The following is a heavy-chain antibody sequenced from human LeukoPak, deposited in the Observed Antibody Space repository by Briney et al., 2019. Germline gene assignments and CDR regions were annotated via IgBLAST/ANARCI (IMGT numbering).Heavy chain of an antibody. CDR3: AKVVGATGDFDY. V-gene: IGHV3-23*01. J-gene: IGHJ4*02. CDR2: ISGSGGST. CDR1: GFTFSSYG. Sequence: GGSLRLSCAASGFTFSSYGMSWVRQAPGKGLEWVSAISGSGGSTYYADSVKGRFTISRDNSKNTLYLQMNSLRAEDMAVYYCAKVVGATGDFDYWGQGTLVTVSS. D-gene: IGHD1-26*01.